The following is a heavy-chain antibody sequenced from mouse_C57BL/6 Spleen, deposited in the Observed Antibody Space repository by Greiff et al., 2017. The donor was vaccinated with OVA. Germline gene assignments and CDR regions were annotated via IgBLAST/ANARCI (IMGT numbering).Heavy chain of an antibody. J-gene: IGHJ3*01. CDR2: INPNNGGT. Sequence: EVQLQQSGPELVKPGASVKIPCKASGYTFTDYNMDWVKQSHGKSLEWIGDINPNNGGTIYNQKFKGKATLTVDKSSSTAYMELRSLTSEDTAVYYCARRITTVAAPWFAYWGQGTLVTVSA. V-gene: IGHV1-18*01. CDR3: ARRITTVAAPWFAY. D-gene: IGHD1-1*01. CDR1: GYTFTDYN.